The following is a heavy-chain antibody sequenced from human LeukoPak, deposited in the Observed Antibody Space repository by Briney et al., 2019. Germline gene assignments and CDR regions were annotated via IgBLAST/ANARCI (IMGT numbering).Heavy chain of an antibody. D-gene: IGHD3-3*01. CDR3: GKEPWEGSGYIHF. J-gene: IGHJ4*02. Sequence: GGSLRLSCAASGFTFSSYAMHWVRQAPGKGLEWVSAMSGSGDRSVYGDSVKGRFTISRDNSKNTLFLQMNGLRDEDTAIYYCGKEPWEGSGYIHFWGQGTLVTVSS. V-gene: IGHV3-23*01. CDR1: GFTFSSYA. CDR2: MSGSGDRS.